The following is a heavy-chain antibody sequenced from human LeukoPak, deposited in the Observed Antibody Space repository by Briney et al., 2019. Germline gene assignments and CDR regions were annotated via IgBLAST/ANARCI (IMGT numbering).Heavy chain of an antibody. J-gene: IGHJ3*02. D-gene: IGHD3-22*01. CDR2: ISGSGGST. Sequence: GGSLRLSCAASGFTFSDYYMSWIRQAPGKGLEWVSAISGSGGSTYYADSVKGRFTISRDNSKNTLYLQMNSLRAEDTAVYYCAKDTNYYDSSGPLDAFDIWGQGTMVTVSS. V-gene: IGHV3-23*01. CDR3: AKDTNYYDSSGPLDAFDI. CDR1: GFTFSDYY.